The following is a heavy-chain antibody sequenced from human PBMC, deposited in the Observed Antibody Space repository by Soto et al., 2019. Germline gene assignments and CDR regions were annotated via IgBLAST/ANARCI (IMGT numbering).Heavy chain of an antibody. D-gene: IGHD2-2*01. J-gene: IGHJ5*02. CDR3: ARVVPGAEAWFGP. CDR2: ISAYDGNT. V-gene: IGHV1-18*01. Sequence: QVQLVQSGTEVKRPGASVKVSCKASGYTFTSYGIVWVRQAPGQGLEWMGWISAYDGNTDYAQKLQGRVTMTTDTSTTTAYMELRSLRSDDTAVYYCARVVPGAEAWFGPWGQGTLVTVSS. CDR1: GYTFTSYG.